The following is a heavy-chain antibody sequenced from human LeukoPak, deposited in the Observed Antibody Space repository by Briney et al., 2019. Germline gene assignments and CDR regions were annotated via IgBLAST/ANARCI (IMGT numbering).Heavy chain of an antibody. D-gene: IGHD6-19*01. CDR2: INDSGGSA. Sequence: GGSLRLSCAASGFTFSNSVMSWVRXXXXXXXXXXXSINDSGGSAYYADSVKGRFTISRDNSKNTLYLQMNSLRAEDTAVYYCARGVSGWPYYLDYWGQGALVTVSS. CDR1: GFTFSNSV. V-gene: IGHV3-23*01. CDR3: ARGVSGWPYYLDY. J-gene: IGHJ4*02.